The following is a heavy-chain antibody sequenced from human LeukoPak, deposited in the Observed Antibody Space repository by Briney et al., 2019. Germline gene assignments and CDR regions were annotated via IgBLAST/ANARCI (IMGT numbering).Heavy chain of an antibody. D-gene: IGHD7-27*01. CDR1: GGSFSGYY. J-gene: IGHJ2*01. Sequence: PSETLSLTCAVYGGSFSGYYWSWIRQPPGKGLEWIGEINHSGSTNYNPSLKSRVTISVDTSKNQVSLRVSSVTAADTAVYYCARGVLGPYYFDLWGRGTLVTVSS. CDR2: INHSGST. CDR3: ARGVLGPYYFDL. V-gene: IGHV4-34*01.